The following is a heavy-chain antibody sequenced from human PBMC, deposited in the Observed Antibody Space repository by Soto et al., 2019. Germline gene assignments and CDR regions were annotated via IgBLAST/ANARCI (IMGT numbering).Heavy chain of an antibody. CDR2: IIPLFGTA. V-gene: IGHV1-69*01. D-gene: IGHD2-15*01. CDR3: AGPKCTYGSCYDYFDF. J-gene: IGHJ4*02. CDR1: GGTFSTYA. Sequence: QVQLEQSGGEVKQPGSSVRVSCKTSGGTFSTYAINWVRQAPGQGLEWMGAIIPLFGTAYYSQKFQGRVTISADESTSTAYTELSSLRFDDTAVYFCAGPKCTYGSCYDYFDFWGQGTLVTVSS.